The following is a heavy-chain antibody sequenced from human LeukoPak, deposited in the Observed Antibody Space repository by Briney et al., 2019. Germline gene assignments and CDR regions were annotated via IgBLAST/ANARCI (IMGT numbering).Heavy chain of an antibody. J-gene: IGHJ3*02. CDR1: GFTFSNAW. V-gene: IGHV3-15*01. CDR2: IKSKTDGGTT. Sequence: GGSPRLSCAASGFTFSNAWMNWVRQAPGKGLEWVGRIKSKTDGGTTDYAAPVKGRFTISRDDSKDTLYLQMNSLKTEDTAVYYCAKLYDSSTVGAFDIWGQGTMVTVSS. CDR3: AKLYDSSTVGAFDI. D-gene: IGHD3-22*01.